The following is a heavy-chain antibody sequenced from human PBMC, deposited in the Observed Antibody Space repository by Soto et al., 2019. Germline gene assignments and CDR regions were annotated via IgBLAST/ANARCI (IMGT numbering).Heavy chain of an antibody. V-gene: IGHV3-30*03. CDR2: ISYDGNNK. Sequence: QVQLVESGGCVVQPGTSLRLSCAASGFTFRTYGMHWVRQAPGKGLEWVAVISYDGNNKYYADSVKGRFTISRDNSKNTLFLQMNSLTAEDTAVYCCVRGSGNGYYGMDTWGQGTTVTVSS. CDR1: GFTFRTYG. D-gene: IGHD3-10*01. J-gene: IGHJ6*02. CDR3: VRGSGNGYYGMDT.